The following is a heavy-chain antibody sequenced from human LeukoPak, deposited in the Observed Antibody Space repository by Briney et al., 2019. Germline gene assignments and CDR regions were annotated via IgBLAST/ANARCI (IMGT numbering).Heavy chain of an antibody. J-gene: IGHJ6*03. CDR3: ATGLWFGKYLDV. V-gene: IGHV1-8*03. CDR1: GYTFTSYD. CDR2: MNPNSGNT. Sequence: RASVKVSCKASGYTFTSYDINWVRQATGQGLEWMGWMNPNSGNTGYAQKFQGRVTITRNISISTAYMELSSLRSEDTAVYYCATGLWFGKYLDVWGKGTTVTVS. D-gene: IGHD3-10*01.